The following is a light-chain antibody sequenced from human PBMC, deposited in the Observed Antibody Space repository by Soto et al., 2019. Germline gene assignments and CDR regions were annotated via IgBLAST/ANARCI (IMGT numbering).Light chain of an antibody. Sequence: EIVMTQSPATLSVSPGERATLSCRASQSVSTNLAWYQQKPGRAPLLLIYGASTRATGIPARFSGSGSGTEFTLSISSLQSEDFAVYYCQQYDNWPPITFGQGTRLEIK. CDR2: GAS. J-gene: IGKJ5*01. CDR1: QSVSTN. V-gene: IGKV3-15*01. CDR3: QQYDNWPPIT.